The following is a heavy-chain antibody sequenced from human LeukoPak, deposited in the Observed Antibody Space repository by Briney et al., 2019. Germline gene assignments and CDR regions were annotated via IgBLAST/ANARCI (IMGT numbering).Heavy chain of an antibody. Sequence: PGGSLRLSCAASGFTLSSYSMNWVRQAPGKGLEWVSYISSSATTIYYADSVKGRFTISRDNTKNSLYLQMNSLRAEDTAVYYCARDEGWLTVSWYFDLWGRGTLVTVSS. CDR2: ISSSATTI. CDR3: ARDEGWLTVSWYFDL. V-gene: IGHV3-48*04. D-gene: IGHD3-22*01. CDR1: GFTLSSYS. J-gene: IGHJ2*01.